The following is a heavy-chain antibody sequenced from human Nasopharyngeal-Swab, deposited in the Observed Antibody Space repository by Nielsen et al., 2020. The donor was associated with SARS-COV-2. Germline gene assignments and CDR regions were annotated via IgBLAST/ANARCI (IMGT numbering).Heavy chain of an antibody. CDR1: GVTFSHYF. J-gene: IGHJ5*02. CDR2: ITPRGGAT. V-gene: IGHV1-46*01. CDR3: ASEPGGMAAPGKHFDP. D-gene: IGHD6-13*01. Sequence: ASVQVSCKASGVTFSHYFMHWVRHAPGQGLEWMGVITPRGGATNYDRKFRGRVTMTRDPSTSTVSLDLSSLKSEDTAVYFCASEPGGMAAPGKHFDPWGQGTLVTVSS.